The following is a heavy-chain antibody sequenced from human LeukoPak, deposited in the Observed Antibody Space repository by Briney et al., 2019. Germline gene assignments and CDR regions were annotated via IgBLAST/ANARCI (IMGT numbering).Heavy chain of an antibody. V-gene: IGHV1-2*06. D-gene: IGHD3-3*01. Sequence: ASVTVSFKASGYTFTAYYMHWVRQAPGQGLEWMGRINPNSGGTNYAQKFQGRVTMTRDTSISTAYMELSRLRSDDTAVYYCARDGQYYDFWSGYPIWGQGTLVTVSS. CDR3: ARDGQYYDFWSGYPI. J-gene: IGHJ4*02. CDR1: GYTFTAYY. CDR2: INPNSGGT.